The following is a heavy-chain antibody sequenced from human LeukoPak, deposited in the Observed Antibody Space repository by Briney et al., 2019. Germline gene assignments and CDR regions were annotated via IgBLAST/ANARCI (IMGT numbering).Heavy chain of an antibody. V-gene: IGHV1-8*01. J-gene: IGHJ5*02. CDR3: ARDHYEVLRLVRASNWFDP. CDR2: MNPNSGNT. CDR1: GYTFTSYD. D-gene: IGHD3-10*01. Sequence: ASVKVSCKASGYTFTSYDINWVRQATGQGLEWMGWMNPNSGNTGYAQKFQGRVTMTRNTSISTAYMELSSLRSEDTAVYYCARDHYEVLRLVRASNWFDPWGQGTLVTVSS.